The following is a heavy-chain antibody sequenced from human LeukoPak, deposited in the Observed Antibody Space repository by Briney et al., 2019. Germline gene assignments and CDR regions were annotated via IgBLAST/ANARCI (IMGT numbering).Heavy chain of an antibody. Sequence: GGSLRLSCAASGFTFSSYSMNWVRQASGKGLEWVSSISSSSSYIYYADSVKGRFTISRDNSKNTLYLQMNSLRAEDTAVYYCARLWFGELAFDYWGQGTLVTVSS. V-gene: IGHV3-21*01. D-gene: IGHD3-10*01. J-gene: IGHJ4*02. CDR1: GFTFSSYS. CDR2: ISSSSSYI. CDR3: ARLWFGELAFDY.